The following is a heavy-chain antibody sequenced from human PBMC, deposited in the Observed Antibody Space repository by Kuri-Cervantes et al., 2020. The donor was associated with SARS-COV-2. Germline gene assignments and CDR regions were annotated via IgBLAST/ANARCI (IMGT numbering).Heavy chain of an antibody. CDR2: IYSGGSST. J-gene: IGHJ4*02. CDR3: AKERTTGYFDY. V-gene: IGHV3-23*03. CDR1: GFTVSSNY. Sequence: GGSLRLSCAASGFTVSSNYMSWVRQAPGKGLEWVSVIYSGGSSTYYADSVKGRFTISRDNSKNTLYLQMNSLRAEDTAVYYCAKERTTGYFDYWGQGTLVTVSS. D-gene: IGHD1-14*01.